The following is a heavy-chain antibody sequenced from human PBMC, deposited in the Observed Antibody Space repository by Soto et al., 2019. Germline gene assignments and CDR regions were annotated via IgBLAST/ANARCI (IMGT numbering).Heavy chain of an antibody. D-gene: IGHD2-2*01. CDR1: GGSFSCYY. Sequence: SETLTITCAVYGGSFSCYYWRWIRQPPGKGLDLIAESNHSGSTNYNPSLKSRVTISVDTSKNQFSLKLSSVTAAATAVYYCAREKYQQIQTLNYGMDVGGQGTTDTVSS. V-gene: IGHV4-34*01. CDR2: SNHSGST. J-gene: IGHJ6*02. CDR3: AREKYQQIQTLNYGMDV.